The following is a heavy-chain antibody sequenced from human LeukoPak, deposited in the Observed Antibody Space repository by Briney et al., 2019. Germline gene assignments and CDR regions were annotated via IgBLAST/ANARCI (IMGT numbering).Heavy chain of an antibody. V-gene: IGHV4-4*07. D-gene: IGHD5-24*01. J-gene: IGHJ4*02. CDR3: ARDRWDGYNYVLSL. Sequence: PSESLSLACTVSGGSISSHYWGWVRQPGGWGLEWIGRIYTSRSTNYNPSLKSRVTMSVVPAKNQFCLQLTSVTAADTAFSCYARDRWDGYNYVLSLWGQGTLVTVSS. CDR1: GGSISSHY. CDR2: IYTSRST.